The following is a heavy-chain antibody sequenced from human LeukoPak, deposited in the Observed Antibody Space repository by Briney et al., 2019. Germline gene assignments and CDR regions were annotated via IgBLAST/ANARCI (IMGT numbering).Heavy chain of an antibody. Sequence: GGSLRLSCAASGFTFSSYSMNWVRQVPGKGLEWVSSISSSSSYIYYADSVKGRFTISRDNAKSSLYLQMNSLRAEDTAVYYCARDISPLFDYWGQGTLVTVSS. CDR1: GFTFSSYS. J-gene: IGHJ4*02. CDR2: ISSSSSYI. V-gene: IGHV3-21*01. CDR3: ARDISPLFDY.